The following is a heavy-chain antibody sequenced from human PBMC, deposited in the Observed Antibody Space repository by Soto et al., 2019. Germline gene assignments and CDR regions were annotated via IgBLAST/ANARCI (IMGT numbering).Heavy chain of an antibody. V-gene: IGHV3-23*01. Sequence: EVQLLESGGGLVQPGGSLRLSYVVSGFSLSTYVMSWVRQAPGKGLEWVSTVGRTTSTFYADSVRGRFTISRDNSNNALFLQVNSLRADDTALYYCAKGILLEPPGTRAFDIWGQGTMVIVSS. CDR3: AKGILLEPPGTRAFDI. D-gene: IGHD1-1*01. CDR1: GFSLSTYV. J-gene: IGHJ3*02. CDR2: VGRTTST.